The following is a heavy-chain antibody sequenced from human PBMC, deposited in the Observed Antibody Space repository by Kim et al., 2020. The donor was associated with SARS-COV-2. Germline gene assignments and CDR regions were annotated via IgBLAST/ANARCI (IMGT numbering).Heavy chain of an antibody. CDR3: ARHTVRSLWFGALGDF. CDR1: GASISSSDSY. Sequence: SETLSLTCTVSGASISSSDSYWGWIRQPPGKGLEWIGSSYYSGTTHYNPSLKSRVPISVDTSKNQFSLKMRSATAADTALYYCARHTVRSLWFGALGDF. V-gene: IGHV4-39*01. D-gene: IGHD3-10*01. CDR2: SYYSGTT. J-gene: IGHJ4*01.